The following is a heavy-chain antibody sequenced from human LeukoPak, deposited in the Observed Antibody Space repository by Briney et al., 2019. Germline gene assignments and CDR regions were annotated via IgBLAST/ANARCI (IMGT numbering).Heavy chain of an antibody. CDR1: GYSFTTHW. D-gene: IGHD1/OR15-1a*01. CDR2: IFPGDSET. Sequence: GESLKISCKGSGYSFTTHWIGWVRQLPGKGLEWMGLIFPGDSETIYSPSLQGQVTISADKSINTAYLRWSSLKASDTAMYYCATSESQTRFDYWGRGTLVTVSS. J-gene: IGHJ4*02. CDR3: ATSESQTRFDY. V-gene: IGHV5-51*01.